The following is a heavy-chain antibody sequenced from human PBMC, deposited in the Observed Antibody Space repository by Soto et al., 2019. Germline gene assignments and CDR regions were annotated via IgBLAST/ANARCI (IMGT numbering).Heavy chain of an antibody. CDR2: ISSSSSTI. J-gene: IGHJ4*02. Sequence: EVQLVESGGGLVQPGGSLRLSCAASGFTFSSYSMNWVRQAPGKGLEWVSYISSSSSTIYYAVSVKGRFTISRDNAKNSLYLQMNSLRAEDTAVYYCARARGKFLFDYWGQGTLVTVSS. V-gene: IGHV3-48*01. D-gene: IGHD3-10*01. CDR3: ARARGKFLFDY. CDR1: GFTFSSYS.